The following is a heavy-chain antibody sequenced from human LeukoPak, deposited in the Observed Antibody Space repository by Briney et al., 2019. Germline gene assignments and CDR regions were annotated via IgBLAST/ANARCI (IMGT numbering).Heavy chain of an antibody. CDR2: INHSGST. J-gene: IGHJ6*03. D-gene: IGHD3-3*01. V-gene: IGHV4-34*01. CDR3: ARRGRTYYDFWSGYGNYYYYYMDV. CDR1: GGSFSGYY. Sequence: PSETLSLTCAVYGGSFSGYYWSWIRQPPGKGLEWIGEINHSGSTNYNPSLKSRVTISVDTSKNQLSLKLSSVTAADTAVYYCARRGRTYYDFWSGYGNYYYYYMDVWGKGTTVTVSS.